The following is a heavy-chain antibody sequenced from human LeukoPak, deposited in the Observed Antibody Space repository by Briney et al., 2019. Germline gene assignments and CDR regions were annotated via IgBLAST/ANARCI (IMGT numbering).Heavy chain of an antibody. Sequence: ASVTVSCKASGYTFSNYGISWVRQAPGQGLEWMGWISAYNGDTHYAQKFQGRVTMTTDTSTSTAYMELRSLRSDDTAMYYCARRGGKNYGDYLLYYYYMDVWGKGTTVTVSS. CDR3: ARRGGKNYGDYLLYYYYMDV. CDR2: ISAYNGDT. D-gene: IGHD4-17*01. V-gene: IGHV1-18*01. CDR1: GYTFSNYG. J-gene: IGHJ6*03.